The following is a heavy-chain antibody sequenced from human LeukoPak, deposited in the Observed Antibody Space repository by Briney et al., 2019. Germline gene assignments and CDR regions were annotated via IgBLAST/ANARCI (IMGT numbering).Heavy chain of an antibody. J-gene: IGHJ4*02. CDR2: IDQDGSTK. V-gene: IGHV3-7*04. CDR3: ARADNYGSILDY. D-gene: IGHD3-10*01. CDR1: GFTFSNYW. Sequence: GGSLRLSCAASGFTFSNYWMSWVRQSPGRGLEWVANIDQDGSTKYYVDSVGGRFTVSRDNAKNSVYLQIDSLRAEDTAVYYCARADNYGSILDYWGRGTLVTVSS.